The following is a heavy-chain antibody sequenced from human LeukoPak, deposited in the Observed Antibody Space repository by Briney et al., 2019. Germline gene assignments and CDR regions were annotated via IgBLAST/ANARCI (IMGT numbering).Heavy chain of an antibody. CDR2: IYHSGST. Sequence: SETLSLTCTVSGGSISSGGYYWSWIRQPPGKGLEWIGYIYHSGSTYYNPYLKSRVTISVDRSKNQFSLKLSSVTAADTAMYYCARTAGTFDYWGQGTLVTVSS. V-gene: IGHV4-30-2*01. D-gene: IGHD6-13*01. CDR1: GGSISSGGYY. CDR3: ARTAGTFDY. J-gene: IGHJ4*02.